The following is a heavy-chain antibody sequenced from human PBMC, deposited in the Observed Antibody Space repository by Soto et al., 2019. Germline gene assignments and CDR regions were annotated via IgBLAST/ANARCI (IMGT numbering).Heavy chain of an antibody. CDR2: IIPIFGTA. V-gene: IGHV1-69*13. CDR3: AREIPGGPAYYGMDV. J-gene: IGHJ6*02. Sequence: SVKVSCKASGGTFSSYAISWVRQAPGQGLEWMGGIIPIFGTANYAPKFQGRVTITADESTSTAYMELSSLRSEDTAVYYCAREIPGGPAYYGMDVWGQGTTVTVSS. CDR1: GGTFSSYA. D-gene: IGHD2-2*02.